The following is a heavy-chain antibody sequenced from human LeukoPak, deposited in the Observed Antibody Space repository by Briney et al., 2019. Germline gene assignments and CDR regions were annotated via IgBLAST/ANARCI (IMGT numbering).Heavy chain of an antibody. D-gene: IGHD3-22*01. CDR1: GYPFNNHW. Sequence: GESLKISCKGSGYPFNNHWIGWVRQMPGKGLEWVGIIFPADSDTSYSPSFQGQVTISADKSINTAYLQWSSLGASDTAMYYCARHWDSNGYYYNFDYWGQGTLVTVSS. V-gene: IGHV5-51*01. CDR3: ARHWDSNGYYYNFDY. J-gene: IGHJ4*01. CDR2: IFPADSDT.